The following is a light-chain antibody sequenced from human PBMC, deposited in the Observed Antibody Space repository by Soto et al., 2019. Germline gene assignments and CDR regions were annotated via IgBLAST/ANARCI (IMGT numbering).Light chain of an antibody. CDR2: DAS. Sequence: EIVMTQSPATLSVSPGERATLSCRASQSVNSNLAWYRQKPGQAPRLLISDASTRATGVPARFSGSGSGTEFSLIISSLQPEDYGAYYYQQYNYCRPLTFGGGTKVEIK. CDR1: QSVNSN. CDR3: QQYNYCRPLT. J-gene: IGKJ4*01. V-gene: IGKV3-15*01.